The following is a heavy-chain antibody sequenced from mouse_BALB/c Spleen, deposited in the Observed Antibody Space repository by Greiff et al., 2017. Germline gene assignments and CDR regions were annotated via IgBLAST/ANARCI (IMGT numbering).Heavy chain of an antibody. D-gene: IGHD2-4*01. V-gene: IGHV2-9*02. J-gene: IGHJ3*01. CDR2: IWAGGST. CDR1: GFSLTSYG. CDR3: AGSTMITGGFAY. Sequence: VKVVESGPGLVAPSQSLSITCTVSGFSLTSYGVHWVRQPPGKGLEWLGVIWAGGSTNYNSALMSRLSISKDNSKSQVFLKMNSLQTDDTAMYYCAGSTMITGGFAYWGQGTLVTVSA.